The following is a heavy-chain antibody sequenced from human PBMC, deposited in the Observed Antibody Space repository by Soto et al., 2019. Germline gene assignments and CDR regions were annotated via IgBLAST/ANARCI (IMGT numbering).Heavy chain of an antibody. J-gene: IGHJ5*02. CDR2: ISTYNGNT. D-gene: IGHD6-13*01. CDR3: VREAYFTTTAGVDWSDP. Sequence: QVQLVQSGSEVKKPGASLKVSCKASGYTFTSYVIGWVRQAPGQGLEWMAWISTYNGNTKYAQMFQGRVTMTNDTSTSTDDMELRSLRYDDTAVYFCVREAYFTTTAGVDWSDPRGPGTLVTVSS. V-gene: IGHV1-18*04. CDR1: GYTFTSYV.